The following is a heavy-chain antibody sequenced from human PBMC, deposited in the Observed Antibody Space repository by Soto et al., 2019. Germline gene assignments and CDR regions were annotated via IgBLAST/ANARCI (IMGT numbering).Heavy chain of an antibody. Sequence: PSETLSLTCAVSGGSISSGGYSWSLIRQPPGKGLEWIGYIYYSGSTYYNPSLKSRVTISVDTSKNQFSLKLSSVTAADTAVYYCASHIRSGYSYGYVDYWGQGTLVTVSS. CDR1: GGSISSGGYS. J-gene: IGHJ4*02. CDR2: IYYSGST. D-gene: IGHD5-18*01. CDR3: ASHIRSGYSYGYVDY. V-gene: IGHV4-30-2*05.